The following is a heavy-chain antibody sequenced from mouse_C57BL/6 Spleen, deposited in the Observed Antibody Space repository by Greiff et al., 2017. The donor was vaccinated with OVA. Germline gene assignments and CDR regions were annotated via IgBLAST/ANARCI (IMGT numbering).Heavy chain of an antibody. D-gene: IGHD2-2*01. V-gene: IGHV5-4*01. J-gene: IGHJ3*01. CDR1: GFTFSSYA. CDR3: AREGSTMVTTGFAY. Sequence: EVKLQESGGGLVKPGGSLKLSCAASGFTFSSYAMSWVRQTPEKRLEWVATISDGGSYTYYPDNVKGRFTISRDNAKNNLYLQMSHLKSEDTAMYYCAREGSTMVTTGFAYWGQGTLVTVSA. CDR2: ISDGGSYT.